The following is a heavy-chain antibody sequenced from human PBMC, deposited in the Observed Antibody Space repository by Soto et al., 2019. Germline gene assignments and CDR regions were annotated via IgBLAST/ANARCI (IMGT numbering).Heavy chain of an antibody. CDR2: IIPIFGTA. J-gene: IGHJ4*02. CDR3: ARDEPYCTNGVCYTLYYFDY. V-gene: IGHV1-69*01. CDR1: GGTFSSYA. Sequence: QVQLVQSGAEVKKPGSSVKVSCKASGGTFSSYAISWVRQAPGQGLEWMGGIIPIFGTANYAQKFQGRVTITADESTSTADMELSSLRSEDTAVYYCARDEPYCTNGVCYTLYYFDYWGQGTLVTVSS. D-gene: IGHD2-8*01.